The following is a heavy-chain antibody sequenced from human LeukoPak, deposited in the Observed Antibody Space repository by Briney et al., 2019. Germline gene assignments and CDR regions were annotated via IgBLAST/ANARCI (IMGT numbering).Heavy chain of an antibody. CDR3: ARDMYDFLSAAYYFDY. CDR1: GYTFRCHY. Sequence: ASVKVSCRASGYTFRCHYMHWVRQAPGQGLEWMGWTNPNTGGTNYAQKFQGGVTMTRDTSISTVYMELRRLRSDDTAVYYCARDMYDFLSAAYYFDYWGQGTLVTVSS. D-gene: IGHD3-3*01. CDR2: TNPNTGGT. J-gene: IGHJ4*02. V-gene: IGHV1-2*02.